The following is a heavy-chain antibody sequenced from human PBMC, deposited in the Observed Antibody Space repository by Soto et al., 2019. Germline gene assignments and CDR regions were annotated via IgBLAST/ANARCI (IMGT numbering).Heavy chain of an antibody. CDR1: GFTFSSYG. CDR3: AKVGGGLQYSSSWYSDYYYYYGMDV. CDR2: ISYDGSNK. Sequence: GGSLRLSCAASGFTFSSYGMHWVRQAPGKGLEWVAVISYDGSNKYYADSVKGRFTISRDNSKNTLYLQMNSLRAEDTVVYYCAKVGGGLQYSSSWYSDYYYYYGMDVWGQGTTVTVSS. D-gene: IGHD6-13*01. J-gene: IGHJ6*02. V-gene: IGHV3-30*18.